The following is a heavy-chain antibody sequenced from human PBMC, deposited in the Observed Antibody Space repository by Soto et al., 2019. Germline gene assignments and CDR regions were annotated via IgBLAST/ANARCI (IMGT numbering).Heavy chain of an antibody. CDR2: LYYSGST. CDR1: GGSISSSSYY. V-gene: IGHV4-39*01. J-gene: IGHJ4*02. Sequence: QLQLQESGPGLVKPSETLSLTCTVSGGSISSSSYYWGWIRQPPGKGLEWIGSLYYSGSTYYNPSLKSRVTIALDTSKHQFSLKLSSVTAADTAVYYWVGSGYSPFDYWGQGTLVTVSS. CDR3: VGSGYSPFDY. D-gene: IGHD3-22*01.